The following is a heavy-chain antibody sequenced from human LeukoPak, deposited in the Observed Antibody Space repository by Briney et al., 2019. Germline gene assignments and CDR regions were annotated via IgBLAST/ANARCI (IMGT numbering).Heavy chain of an antibody. V-gene: IGHV3-7*03. CDR3: ARSSYSSSSSV. Sequence: PGGSLRLSCAASGFTVSSNYMNWVRQAPGKGLEWVASINSDGSEGYYADVVKGRFTISRDNAKNSLYLQINSLRAEDTAVYYCARSSYSSSSSVWGQGTMVTVSS. CDR1: GFTVSSNY. D-gene: IGHD6-6*01. J-gene: IGHJ3*01. CDR2: INSDGSEG.